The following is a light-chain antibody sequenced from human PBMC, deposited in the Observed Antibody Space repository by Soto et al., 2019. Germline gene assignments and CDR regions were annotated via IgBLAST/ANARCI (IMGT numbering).Light chain of an antibody. J-gene: IGKJ4*01. CDR1: QSFCSW. Sequence: DIQMTQSPSTLSASVGDRITITCRASQSFCSWLAWYQKKPGKAPKLLIYKASSLESGVPSRFSGSGSGTEFTFTISSLQPDDFATYYCQQYNSYPTFGGGTKVEIK. CDR2: KAS. V-gene: IGKV1-5*03. CDR3: QQYNSYPT.